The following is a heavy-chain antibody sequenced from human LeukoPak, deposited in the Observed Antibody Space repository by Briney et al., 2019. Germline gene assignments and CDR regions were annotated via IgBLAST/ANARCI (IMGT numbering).Heavy chain of an antibody. CDR1: GGSISSYY. CDR2: INHSGST. CDR3: ARPVGIAARLHAFDI. D-gene: IGHD6-6*01. V-gene: IGHV4-34*01. J-gene: IGHJ3*02. Sequence: SETLSLTCTVSGGSISSYYWGWIRQPPGKGLEWIGEINHSGSTNYNPSLKSRVTISVDTSKNQFSLKLSSVTAADTAVYYCARPVGIAARLHAFDIWGQGTMVTVSS.